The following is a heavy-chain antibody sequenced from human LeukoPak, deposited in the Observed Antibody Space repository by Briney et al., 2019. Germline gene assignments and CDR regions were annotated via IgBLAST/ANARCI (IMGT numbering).Heavy chain of an antibody. CDR2: INGDGSIT. CDR1: EFTFSSYW. Sequence: GGSLRLSCAASEFTFSSYWMHWVRQAPGKGLVWVSRINGDGSITTYADSVKGRFTISRDNAKNSLYLQMNSLRAEDTATYYCVRGLLEWLRLETYYFDYWGQGILVTVSS. CDR3: VRGLLEWLRLETYYFDY. V-gene: IGHV3-74*01. J-gene: IGHJ4*02. D-gene: IGHD3-3*01.